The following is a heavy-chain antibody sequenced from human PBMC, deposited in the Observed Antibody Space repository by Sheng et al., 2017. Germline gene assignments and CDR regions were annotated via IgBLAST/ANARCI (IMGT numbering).Heavy chain of an antibody. D-gene: IGHD6-19*01. J-gene: IGHJ6*03. V-gene: IGHV3-21*02. CDR1: GFTFSSYS. CDR2: ISSRSSYI. CDR3: ARDPRGRGWSKYYYYYMDV. Sequence: EVQLVESGGGLVKPGGSLRLSCAASGFTFSSYSMNWVRQAPGKGLEWVSSISSRSSYIYYADSVKGRFTISRDNAKNSLFLQMSSLRAEDTAVYYCARDPRGRGWSKYYYYYMDVWGTGTTVTVSS.